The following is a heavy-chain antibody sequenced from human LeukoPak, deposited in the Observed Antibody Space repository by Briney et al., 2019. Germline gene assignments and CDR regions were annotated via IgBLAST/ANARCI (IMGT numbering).Heavy chain of an antibody. CDR2: ISSSGSTI. D-gene: IGHD1-26*01. J-gene: IGHJ5*02. V-gene: IGHV3-48*04. CDR3: ARAGSGRSPDWFDP. Sequence: GGSLRLTCAASVFTFSSYGMYWVRQAPAKGLEWVSCISSSGSTIYYADSVKGRFTISRDNAKNSLYLQMNSLRAEDTAVYYCARAGSGRSPDWFDPWGQGTLVTVSS. CDR1: VFTFSSYG.